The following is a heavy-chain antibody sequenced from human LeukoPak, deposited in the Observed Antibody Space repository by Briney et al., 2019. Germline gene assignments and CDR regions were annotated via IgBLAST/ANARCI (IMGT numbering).Heavy chain of an antibody. CDR1: GGSFSGYY. J-gene: IGHJ6*03. D-gene: IGHD3-10*01. CDR3: AREAGTYYYGSGPRYYYYMDV. V-gene: IGHV4-34*01. CDR2: INHSGST. Sequence: SETLSLTCAVYGGSFSGYYWSWIRQPPGKGLEWIGEINHSGSTNYNPSLKSRVTISVDTSKNQFSLKLSSVTAADTAVYYCAREAGTYYYGSGPRYYYYMDVWGKGTTVTVSS.